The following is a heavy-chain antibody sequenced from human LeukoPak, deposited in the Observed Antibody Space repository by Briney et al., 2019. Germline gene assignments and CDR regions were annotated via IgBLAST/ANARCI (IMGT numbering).Heavy chain of an antibody. D-gene: IGHD1-1*01. J-gene: IGHJ4*02. Sequence: PVGSPRLSCAASGFTFSSYAMSWVRQAPGEGLEWVSAISGSVGSTYYADSVKGRFTISRDNSKNTLYLQTNSLRAEDTAVYYCAKYRERTRQALHYWGEGTLVSVPS. CDR1: GFTFSSYA. CDR3: AKYRERTRQALHY. CDR2: ISGSVGST. V-gene: IGHV3-23*01.